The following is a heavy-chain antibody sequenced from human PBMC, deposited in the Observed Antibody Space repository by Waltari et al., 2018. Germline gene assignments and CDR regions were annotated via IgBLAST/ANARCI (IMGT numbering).Heavy chain of an antibody. D-gene: IGHD5-12*01. J-gene: IGHJ6*02. Sequence: EVQLVQSGAEVKKPGESLKISCKGSGYSFTSYWIGWVRQMPGKGLEWMGIIYPGDPDTRYSPAFQGQVTTSADKSISTADLQWSSLKASDTAMYYCARRLESGYDLYYYYGMDVWGQGTTVTVSS. CDR2: IYPGDPDT. CDR3: ARRLESGYDLYYYYGMDV. CDR1: GYSFTSYW. V-gene: IGHV5-51*01.